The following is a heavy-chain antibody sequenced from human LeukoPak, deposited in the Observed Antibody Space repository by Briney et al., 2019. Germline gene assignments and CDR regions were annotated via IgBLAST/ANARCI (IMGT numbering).Heavy chain of an antibody. Sequence: SVKVSCKASGGTFSSYAISWVRQAPGQGLEWTGRIIPILGIANYAQKVQGRVTITADKSTSTAYMELSSLRSEDTAVYYCARPYYYDSSGYYSGAFDIWGQGTMVTVSS. V-gene: IGHV1-69*04. CDR2: IIPILGIA. D-gene: IGHD3-22*01. CDR3: ARPYYYDSSGYYSGAFDI. CDR1: GGTFSSYA. J-gene: IGHJ3*02.